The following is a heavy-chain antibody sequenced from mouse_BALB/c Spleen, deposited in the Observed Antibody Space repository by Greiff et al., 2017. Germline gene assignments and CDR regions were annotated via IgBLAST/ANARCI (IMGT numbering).Heavy chain of an antibody. Sequence: LQESGAELVRPGVSVKISCKGSGYTFTDYAMHWVKQSHAKSLEWIGVISTYYGDASYNQKFKGKATMTVDKSSSTAYMELARLTSEESAIYYCARFGTTATDWYIDVWGAGTTVTVSS. J-gene: IGHJ1*01. CDR3: ARFGTTATDWYIDV. CDR2: ISTYYGDA. D-gene: IGHD1-2*01. V-gene: IGHV1S137*01. CDR1: GYTFTDYA.